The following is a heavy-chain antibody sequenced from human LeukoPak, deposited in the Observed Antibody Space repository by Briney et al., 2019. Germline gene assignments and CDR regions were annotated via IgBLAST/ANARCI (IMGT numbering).Heavy chain of an antibody. CDR1: GGSISSYY. CDR2: IYTSGST. V-gene: IGHV4-4*07. CDR3: ARRLGGGSCYSINYYYYMDV. Sequence: SETLSLTCTVSGGSISSYYWSWIRQPAGKGLEWIGRIYTSGSTNYNPSLKSRVTISVDTSKNQFSLKLSSVTAADTAVYYCARRLGGGSCYSINYYYYMDVWGKGTTVTVSS. D-gene: IGHD2-15*01. J-gene: IGHJ6*03.